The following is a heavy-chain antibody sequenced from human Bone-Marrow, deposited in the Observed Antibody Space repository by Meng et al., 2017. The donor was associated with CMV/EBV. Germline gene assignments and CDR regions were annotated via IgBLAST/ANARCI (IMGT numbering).Heavy chain of an antibody. Sequence: GESLKISCVASGFTFDDYYIHWVRQVPGKGLEWVSLINWDGTFTSYAVSVRGRFTMSRDNSRNSVFLQMNSLRIEDTALYYCAKDKGRDFFYGLNVWGRGTTVTVSS. CDR2: INWDGTFT. CDR3: AKDKGRDFFYGLNV. J-gene: IGHJ6*02. D-gene: IGHD3-3*01. CDR1: GFTFDDYY. V-gene: IGHV3-43*01.